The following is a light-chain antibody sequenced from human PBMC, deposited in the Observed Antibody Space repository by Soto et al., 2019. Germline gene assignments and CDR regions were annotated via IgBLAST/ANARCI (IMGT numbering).Light chain of an antibody. CDR3: SSYTSSSTDV. J-gene: IGLJ1*01. V-gene: IGLV2-14*01. CDR2: EVS. CDR1: SSDVGGYNY. Sequence: QSALTQPATVSGSTGQSITISCTGTSSDVGGYNYVSWYQQHPGKAPKLMIYEVSNRPSALSNRFSASKSLNTASLTTFGLQPEDEAEYYCSSYTSSSTDVFGTGTKVTVL.